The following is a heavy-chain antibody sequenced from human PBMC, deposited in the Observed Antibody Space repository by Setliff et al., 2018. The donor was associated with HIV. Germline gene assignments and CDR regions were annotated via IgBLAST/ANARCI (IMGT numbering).Heavy chain of an antibody. Sequence: PGGSLRLPCAASGFAFSSHQMSWVRQAPGKGLEWVAKIRQDGTDKYYVDSVKGRFTISRDNAKNSLYLQMNSLRAEDTAFYYCSKEKFTFTVVRGVIDSWGQGTLVTVSS. CDR1: GFAFSSHQ. CDR3: SKEKFTFTVVRGVIDS. D-gene: IGHD3-10*01. J-gene: IGHJ4*02. CDR2: IRQDGTDK. V-gene: IGHV3-7*03.